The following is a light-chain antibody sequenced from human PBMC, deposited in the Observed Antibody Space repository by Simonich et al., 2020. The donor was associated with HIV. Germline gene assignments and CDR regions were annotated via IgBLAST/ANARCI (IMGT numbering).Light chain of an antibody. CDR2: WAS. CDR1: QSVLYTSNNKNY. Sequence: DIVMTQSPDSLAVSLGERATINCMSSQSVLYTSNNKNYLAWYQQKPGPQSKYLVYWASTRASGVPCRFRGSGSGTDFTLTISSLQAEDVAVYYCQQYYSTPRTFGQGTKVEIK. J-gene: IGKJ1*01. V-gene: IGKV4-1*01. CDR3: QQYYSTPRT.